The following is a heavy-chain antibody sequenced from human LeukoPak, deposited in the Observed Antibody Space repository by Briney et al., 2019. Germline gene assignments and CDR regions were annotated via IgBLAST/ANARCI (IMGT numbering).Heavy chain of an antibody. Sequence: GGSLRLSCAASGFTVSSNYMSWVRQAPGKGLEWVSVIYSGGSTYYADSVKGRFTISRDNSKNTPYLQMNSLRAEDTAVYYCARDLLSGNSSSSDWGQGTLVTVSS. V-gene: IGHV3-53*01. D-gene: IGHD6-6*01. J-gene: IGHJ4*02. CDR1: GFTVSSNY. CDR3: ARDLLSGNSSSSD. CDR2: IYSGGST.